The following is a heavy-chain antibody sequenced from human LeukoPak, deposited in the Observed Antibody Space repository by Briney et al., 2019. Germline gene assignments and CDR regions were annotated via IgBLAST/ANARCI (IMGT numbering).Heavy chain of an antibody. J-gene: IGHJ5*02. Sequence: SETLSLTCTVSGXSVSSFFWSWIRQPPGKGLESIGFTSYSGGATYNPSLQSRVTISLDTSKTQFFLNLTSVTAADTALYFCARGGASSNWFDPWGQGTLVTVSS. V-gene: IGHV4-59*02. D-gene: IGHD4/OR15-4a*01. CDR3: ARGGASSNWFDP. CDR2: TSYSGGA. CDR1: GXSVSSFF.